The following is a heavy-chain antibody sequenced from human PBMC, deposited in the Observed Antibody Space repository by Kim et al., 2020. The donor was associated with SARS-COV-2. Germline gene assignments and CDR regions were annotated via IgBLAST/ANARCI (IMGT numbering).Heavy chain of an antibody. CDR1: GGSVSGYY. J-gene: IGHJ6*01. CDR2: INHSGST. Sequence: SETLSLTCAVYGGSVSGYYWSWIRQPPGKGLEWIGEINHSGSTNYNPSLKSRVTISVDTSKNKLSLKLSTVSAADTAVYYCAGGGLARYSSSYHRDYYN. CDR3: AGGGLARYSSSYHRDYYN. V-gene: IGHV4-34*01. D-gene: IGHD6-13*01.